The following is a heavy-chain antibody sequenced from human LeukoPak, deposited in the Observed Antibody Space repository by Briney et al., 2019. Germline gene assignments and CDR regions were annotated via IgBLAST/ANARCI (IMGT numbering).Heavy chain of an antibody. D-gene: IGHD3-9*01. Sequence: GGSLRLSCAASGFTFSSHWMTWVRQAPGKGLEWVANIKKDGSEKYYVDSVKGRFTISRDNAKNSLYLQMSSLRAEDTAVYYCAKDGGYDILTGYLVDWGQGTLVTVSS. CDR2: IKKDGSEK. J-gene: IGHJ4*02. V-gene: IGHV3-7*03. CDR1: GFTFSSHW. CDR3: AKDGGYDILTGYLVD.